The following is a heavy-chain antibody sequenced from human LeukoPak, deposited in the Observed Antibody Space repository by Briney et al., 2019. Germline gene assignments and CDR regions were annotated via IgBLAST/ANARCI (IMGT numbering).Heavy chain of an antibody. CDR1: GGSISSYY. V-gene: IGHV4-59*01. D-gene: IGHD6-19*01. CDR3: ARDLRGITVAGPKNYYYMDV. Sequence: SETLSLTCTVSGGSISSYYWSWIRQPPGKGLEWIGYIYDTGGTNYNPSLKSRVTISVDTSKNQFSLKLSSVTAADTAVYYCARDLRGITVAGPKNYYYMDVWGKGTTVTVSS. CDR2: IYDTGGT. J-gene: IGHJ6*03.